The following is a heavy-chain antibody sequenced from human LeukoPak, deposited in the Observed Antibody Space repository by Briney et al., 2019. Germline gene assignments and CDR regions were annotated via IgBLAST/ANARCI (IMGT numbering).Heavy chain of an antibody. D-gene: IGHD2-2*01. V-gene: IGHV3-21*01. J-gene: IGHJ4*02. CDR1: GFTFSSYS. Sequence: GGSLRLSCAASGFTFSSYSMNWVRQAPGKGLEWVSSISSSSSYIYYADSVKGRFTISRDNAKNSLYLQMNSLRAEDTAVYYCARVAADIVVVPAALNDYWGQGTLVTVTS. CDR3: ARVAADIVVVPAALNDY. CDR2: ISSSSSYI.